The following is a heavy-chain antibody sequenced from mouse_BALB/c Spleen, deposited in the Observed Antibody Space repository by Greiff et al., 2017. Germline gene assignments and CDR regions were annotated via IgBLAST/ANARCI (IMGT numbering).Heavy chain of an antibody. CDR3: ARRDWDHFDY. CDR2: INPNNGGT. J-gene: IGHJ2*01. V-gene: IGHV1-18*01. Sequence: LVEPGASVKIPCKASGYTFTDYNMDWVKQSHGKSLEWIGDINPNNGGTIYNQKFKGKATLTVDKSSSTAYMELRSLTSEDTAVYYCARRDWDHFDYWGQGTTLTVSS. D-gene: IGHD4-1*01. CDR1: GYTFTDYN.